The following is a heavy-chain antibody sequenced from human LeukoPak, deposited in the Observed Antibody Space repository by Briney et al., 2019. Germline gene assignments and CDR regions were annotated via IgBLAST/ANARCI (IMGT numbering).Heavy chain of an antibody. CDR3: ARDSSGSYVRNYYYMDV. J-gene: IGHJ6*03. D-gene: IGHD1-26*01. CDR1: GGSFSGYY. CDR2: INHSGST. V-gene: IGHV4-34*01. Sequence: SETLSLTCAVYGGSFSGYYWSWIRPPPGKGLEWIGEINHSGSTYYNPSLKSRVTISVDTSKNQFSLKLSSVTAADTAVYYCARDSSGSYVRNYYYMDVWGKGTTVTVSS.